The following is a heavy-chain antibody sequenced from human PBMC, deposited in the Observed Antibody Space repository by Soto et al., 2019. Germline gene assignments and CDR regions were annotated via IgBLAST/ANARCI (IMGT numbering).Heavy chain of an antibody. CDR1: GYTFTNYA. Sequence: QVPLVQSGAEVKKPAASVKVSCKASGYTFTNYAICWVRQAPGQRLACMGWSSSDNGNTNYAQKLQDRVTMTTDPSSSTAYVGLSSLRSDDTAVYCCARHRGSYALDSWGQGALV. CDR2: SSSDNGNT. J-gene: IGHJ4*02. V-gene: IGHV1-18*01. D-gene: IGHD3-10*01. CDR3: ARHRGSYALDS.